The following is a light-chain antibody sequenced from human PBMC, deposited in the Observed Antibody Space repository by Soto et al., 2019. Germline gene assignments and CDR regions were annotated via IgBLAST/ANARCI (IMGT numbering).Light chain of an antibody. Sequence: IQMTQSPSTLSASVGDRVTITCRASQSISNWLAWYQQKPGKAPELLIYAASTLQSGVPSRFSGSGSGTDFTLTISSLQPEDFATYYCLQDYNYPWTFGQGTKVDIK. CDR1: QSISNW. J-gene: IGKJ1*01. V-gene: IGKV1-6*01. CDR2: AAS. CDR3: LQDYNYPWT.